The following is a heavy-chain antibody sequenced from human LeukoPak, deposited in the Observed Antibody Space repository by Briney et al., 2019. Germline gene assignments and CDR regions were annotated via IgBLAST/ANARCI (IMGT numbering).Heavy chain of an antibody. Sequence: ASVKVSCKASGYTFTGYYMHWVRQAPGEELEWKGWINPNSGGTNYAQKFQGWVTMTRDTSISTAYMELSRLRSDDTAVYYCARAYDSSGYSFDYWGQGTLVTVSS. D-gene: IGHD3-22*01. CDR3: ARAYDSSGYSFDY. J-gene: IGHJ4*02. V-gene: IGHV1-2*04. CDR2: INPNSGGT. CDR1: GYTFTGYY.